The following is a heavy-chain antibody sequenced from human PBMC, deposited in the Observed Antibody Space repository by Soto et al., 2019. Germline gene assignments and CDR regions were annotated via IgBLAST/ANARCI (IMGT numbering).Heavy chain of an antibody. CDR2: TNPSGGST. V-gene: IGHV1-46*01. J-gene: IGHJ6*02. CDR1: GYTFTSYY. CDR3: ARASKGMGYPYYYGMDV. D-gene: IGHD5-18*01. Sequence: GASVKVSCKASGYTFTSYYTHWVRQAPGQGLEWMGITNPSGGSTSYAQKFQGRVTMTRDTSTSTVYMELSSLRSEDTAVYYCARASKGMGYPYYYGMDVWGQGTTVTVSS.